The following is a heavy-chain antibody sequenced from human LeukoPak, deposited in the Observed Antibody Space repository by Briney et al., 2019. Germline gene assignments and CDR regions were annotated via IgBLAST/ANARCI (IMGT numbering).Heavy chain of an antibody. D-gene: IGHD6-13*01. J-gene: IGHJ4*02. V-gene: IGHV3-30*03. CDR1: GFTFSSYG. CDR3: ARGYSSSWYYFDY. CDR2: ISYDGSNK. Sequence: TGGSLRLSCAASGFTFSSYGMHWVRQAPGKGLEWVAVISYDGSNKYYADSVKGRFTISRDNSKNTLYLQMNSLRAEDTAVYYCARGYSSSWYYFDYWGQGTLVTVSS.